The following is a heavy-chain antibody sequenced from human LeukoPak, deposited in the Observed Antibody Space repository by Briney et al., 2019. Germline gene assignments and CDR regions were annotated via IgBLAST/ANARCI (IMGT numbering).Heavy chain of an antibody. CDR3: ARDHVVDGLVYDY. J-gene: IGHJ4*02. V-gene: IGHV3-7*01. CDR2: INQDGSEK. CDR1: GFTFRSHW. D-gene: IGHD2-15*01. Sequence: PGGSLRLSCAASGFTFRSHWKSWVRQAPGKGLEWVANINQDGSEKYYVDSVKGRFTISRDNAKNSLYLQMNSLRAEDTAVYYCARDHVVDGLVYDYWGQGALVTVSS.